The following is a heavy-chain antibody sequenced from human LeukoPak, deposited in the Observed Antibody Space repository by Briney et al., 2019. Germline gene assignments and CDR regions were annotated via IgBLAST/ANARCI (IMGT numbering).Heavy chain of an antibody. D-gene: IGHD1-7*01. CDR3: AKVGGITGTTGYFDY. CDR1: GFTFSSYA. Sequence: GGSLRLSCAASGFTFSSYAMSWVRQAPGKGLEWVSAISGSGGSTYYADSVKGRFTISGDNSKNTLYLQMNSLRAEDTAVYYCAKVGGITGTTGYFDYWGQGTLVTVSS. CDR2: ISGSGGST. V-gene: IGHV3-23*01. J-gene: IGHJ4*02.